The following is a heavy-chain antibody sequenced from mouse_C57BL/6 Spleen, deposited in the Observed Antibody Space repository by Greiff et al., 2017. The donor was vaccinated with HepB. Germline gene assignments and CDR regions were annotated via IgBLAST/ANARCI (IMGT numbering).Heavy chain of an antibody. CDR2: IYPGSGST. V-gene: IGHV1-55*01. Sequence: QVQLQQPGAELVKPGASVKMSCKASGYTFTSYWITWVKQRPGQGLEWIGDIYPGSGSTNYNEKFKSKATLTVDTSSSTAYMQLSSLTSEDSAVYYCARALYDGYRYYDAMDYWGQGTSVTVSS. CDR3: ARALYDGYRYYDAMDY. D-gene: IGHD2-3*01. CDR1: GYTFTSYW. J-gene: IGHJ4*01.